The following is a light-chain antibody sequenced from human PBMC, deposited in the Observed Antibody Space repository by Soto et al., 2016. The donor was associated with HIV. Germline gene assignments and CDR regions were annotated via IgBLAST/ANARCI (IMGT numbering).Light chain of an antibody. V-gene: IGLV3-21*01. Sequence: SYELTQPPSVSVAPGKTARITCGGNNIGSKSVHWYQQKPGQAPVLVVYDDSDRPSGIPERFSGSNSGDIATLTISGTQAMDEADYYCQTWDSSTAVFGGGTRAERP. CDR3: QTWDSSTAV. CDR1: NIGSKS. CDR2: DDS. J-gene: IGLJ2*01.